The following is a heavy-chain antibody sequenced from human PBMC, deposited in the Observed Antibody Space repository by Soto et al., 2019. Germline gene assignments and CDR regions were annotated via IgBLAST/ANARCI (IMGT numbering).Heavy chain of an antibody. D-gene: IGHD3-3*01. CDR1: GYTFSAYG. CDR3: ARVGAWSGYSYYGMDV. V-gene: IGHV1-46*01. Sequence: ASVKVSCKTSGYTFSAYGISWVRQAPGQGLEWMGIINPSGGSTSYAQKFQGRVTMTRDTSTSTVYMELSSLRSEDTAVYYCARVGAWSGYSYYGMDVWGQGTTVTVSS. CDR2: INPSGGST. J-gene: IGHJ6*02.